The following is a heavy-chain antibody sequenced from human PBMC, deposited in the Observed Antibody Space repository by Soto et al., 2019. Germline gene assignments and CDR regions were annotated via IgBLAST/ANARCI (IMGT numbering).Heavy chain of an antibody. CDR1: GGTFSSYA. V-gene: IGHV1-69*06. Sequence: SVKVSCKASGGTFSSYAISWVRQAPGQGLEWMGGIIPIFGTANYAQKFQGRVTVTADRSTSTAYMELSSLRSEDTAVYYCARGRDGYNLGHYYYGMDVWGQGTTVTVSS. CDR3: ARGRDGYNLGHYYYGMDV. D-gene: IGHD5-12*01. CDR2: IIPIFGTA. J-gene: IGHJ6*02.